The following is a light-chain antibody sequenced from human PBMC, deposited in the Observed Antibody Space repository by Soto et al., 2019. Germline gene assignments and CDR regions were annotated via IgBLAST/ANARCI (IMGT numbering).Light chain of an antibody. CDR3: MKCIHWPWT. CDR2: KVS. Sequence: VVWTHCQLCLPVTRGQPSALPCRSSPSLVHSDGNTYLNWFRQRPGQFPRRLIYKVSNRDSGVPDRFSGRGSGTDFTLKISRVEAEDVGVYFCMKCIHWPWTFGQGTKVDIK. CDR1: PSLVHSDGNTY. V-gene: IGKV2-30*02. J-gene: IGKJ1*01.